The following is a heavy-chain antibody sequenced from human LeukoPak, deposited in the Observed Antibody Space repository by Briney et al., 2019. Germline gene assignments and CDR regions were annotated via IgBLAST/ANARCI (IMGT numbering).Heavy chain of an antibody. CDR2: IVGSGDNT. J-gene: IGHJ4*02. D-gene: IGHD2-15*01. V-gene: IGHV3-23*01. Sequence: GGSLTLPYPASVFTFIQQTLSWLRQAPGKGLEWVSCIVGSGDNTYYADSVKGRFTISRDNSKNTLYLQMNSLRADDTAVYYWAPDSCALWGQGTLVTVSS. CDR1: VFTFIQQT. CDR3: APDSCAL.